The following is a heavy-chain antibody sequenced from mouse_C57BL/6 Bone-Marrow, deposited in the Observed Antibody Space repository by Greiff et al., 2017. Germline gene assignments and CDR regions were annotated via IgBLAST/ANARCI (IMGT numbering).Heavy chain of an antibody. CDR1: GYTFTSYW. CDR2: IYPSDSET. CDR3: ARGEDYAMDY. J-gene: IGHJ4*01. Sequence: QVHVKQPGAELVRPGSSVKLSCKASGYTFTSYWMDWVKQRPGQGLEWIGNIYPSDSETHYNQKFKDKATLTVDKSSSTAYMQLSSLTSEDSAVYYCARGEDYAMDYWGQGTSVTVSS. V-gene: IGHV1-61*01.